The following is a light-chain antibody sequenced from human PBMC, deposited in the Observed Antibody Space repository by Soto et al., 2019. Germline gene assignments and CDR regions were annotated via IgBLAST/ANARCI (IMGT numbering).Light chain of an antibody. J-gene: IGKJ1*01. V-gene: IGKV1-39*01. Sequence: DIQMTQSPSSLSASIGDRVTISCRASQSISDYLTWYQQKPGRAPKLLIYAASSLQTGVPSRFSGSGSGTDFTLTISGLQHEDLATYYCQQTYSTPTWTFGQGTKV. CDR1: QSISDY. CDR2: AAS. CDR3: QQTYSTPTWT.